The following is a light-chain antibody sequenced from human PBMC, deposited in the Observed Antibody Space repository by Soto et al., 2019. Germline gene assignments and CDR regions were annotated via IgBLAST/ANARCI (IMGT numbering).Light chain of an antibody. V-gene: IGLV2-23*03. J-gene: IGLJ2*01. CDR2: EGS. CDR1: SSDVGSYNL. CDR3: CSYAGSSTFVV. Sequence: QSALTQPASVSGSPGQSITISCTGTSSDVGSYNLVSWYQQHPGKAPKLMIYEGSKRPSGVSNRFSCSKSGNTASLTISGRQAEDEADYYCCSYAGSSTFVVFGGGTKVTVL.